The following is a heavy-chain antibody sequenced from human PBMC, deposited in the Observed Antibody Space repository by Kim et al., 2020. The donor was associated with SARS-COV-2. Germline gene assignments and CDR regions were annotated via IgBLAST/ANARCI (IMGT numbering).Heavy chain of an antibody. D-gene: IGHD4-17*01. CDR1: GGSISSYY. CDR3: ARERSYGDYGP. CDR2: IYYSGST. V-gene: IGHV4-59*12. J-gene: IGHJ5*02. Sequence: SETLSLTCTVSGGSISSYYWSWIRQPPGKGLEWIGYIYYSGSTNYNPSLKSRVTISVDTSKNQFSLKLSSVTAADTAVYYCARERSYGDYGPWGQGTLVTVSS.